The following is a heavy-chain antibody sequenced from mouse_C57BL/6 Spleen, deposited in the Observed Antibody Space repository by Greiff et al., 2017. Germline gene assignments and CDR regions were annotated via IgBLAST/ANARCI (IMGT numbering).Heavy chain of an antibody. CDR3: ARGYYGSSYDGYYYAMDY. CDR2: FHPYNDDT. CDR1: GYTFTTYP. Sequence: QVQLKESGAELVKPGASVKMSCKASGYTFTTYPIEWMKQNHGTSLEWIGNFHPYNDDTKYNEKFKGKATLTVEQSSSTVYLALRRLTSDDSAVYYCARGYYGSSYDGYYYAMDYWGQGTSGSVSS. D-gene: IGHD1-1*01. J-gene: IGHJ4*01. V-gene: IGHV1-47*01.